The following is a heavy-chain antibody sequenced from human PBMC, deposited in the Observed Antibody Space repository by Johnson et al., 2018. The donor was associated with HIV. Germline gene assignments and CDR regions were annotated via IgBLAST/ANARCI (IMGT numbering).Heavy chain of an antibody. CDR1: GVKLDDYA. CDR2: ITWNSHIV. J-gene: IGHJ3*02. D-gene: IGHD3-22*01. Sequence: VQLVESGGGVARPGGSLRLSCEASGVKLDDYAMHWVRQPPGKGLEWVAGITWNSHIVDYADSVKGRVTISRDTAKNSLYLQMNSLRPEDTAFYHCARVRTGDSSGYHDAFDIWGQGTMVIVSS. CDR3: ARVRTGDSSGYHDAFDI. V-gene: IGHV3-9*01.